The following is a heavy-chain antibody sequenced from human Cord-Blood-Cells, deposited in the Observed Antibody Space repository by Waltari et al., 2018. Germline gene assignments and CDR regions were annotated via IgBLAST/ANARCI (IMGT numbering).Heavy chain of an antibody. V-gene: IGHV1-69*10. Sequence: QVQLVQSGAEVKKPGSSVKVSCKASGGTFSSYAISWVRQASGQGLEWMGGIIPILGIANYAQKFQGRVTITADKSTSTAYMELSSLRSEDTAVYYCARDYYGSGSYAFDIWGQGTMVTVSS. CDR2: IIPILGIA. D-gene: IGHD3-10*01. CDR3: ARDYYGSGSYAFDI. J-gene: IGHJ3*02. CDR1: GGTFSSYA.